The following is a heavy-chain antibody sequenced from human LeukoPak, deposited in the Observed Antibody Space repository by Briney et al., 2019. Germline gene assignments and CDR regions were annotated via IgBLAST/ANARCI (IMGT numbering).Heavy chain of an antibody. CDR3: ARDSYNSIPGFDY. D-gene: IGHD1-14*01. J-gene: IGHJ4*02. CDR1: GYTFSGYY. CDR2: INPNSGGT. V-gene: IGHV1-2*02. Sequence: GASVKVSCKASGYTFSGYYMHWVRQAPGQGLEWMGWINPNSGGTNYAQKFQGRVTITRDTSISTAYMELSRLRSDDTAVYYCARDSYNSIPGFDYWGQGALVTVSS.